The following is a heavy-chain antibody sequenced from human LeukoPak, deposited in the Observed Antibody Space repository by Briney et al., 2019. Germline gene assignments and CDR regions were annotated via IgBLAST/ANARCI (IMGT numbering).Heavy chain of an antibody. D-gene: IGHD6-6*01. CDR3: ARDRGYSSSSAYNWFDP. CDR1: GGSISSSNW. V-gene: IGHV4-4*02. Sequence: SGTLSLTCAVSGGSISSSNWWSWVRQPPGKGLEWIGEIYHSGGTNYNPSLKSRVPISVDKSKNQFSLKLSSVTAADTAVYYCARDRGYSSSSAYNWFDPWGQGTLVTVSS. CDR2: IYHSGGT. J-gene: IGHJ5*02.